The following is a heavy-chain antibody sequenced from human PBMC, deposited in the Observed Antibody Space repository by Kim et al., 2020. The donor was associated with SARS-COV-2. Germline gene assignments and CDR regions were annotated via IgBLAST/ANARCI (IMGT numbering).Heavy chain of an antibody. V-gene: IGHV3-53*01. CDR1: GFTVSSNY. J-gene: IGHJ6*02. Sequence: GGSLRLSCAASGFTVSSNYMSWVRQAPGKGLEWVSVIYSGGSTYYADSVKGRFTISRDNSKNTLYLQMNSLRADDTAVYYCARDLPRPPKYYYGSGNDVWGRGTTGSVSS. D-gene: IGHD3-10*01. CDR3: ARDLPRPPKYYYGSGNDV. CDR2: IYSGGST.